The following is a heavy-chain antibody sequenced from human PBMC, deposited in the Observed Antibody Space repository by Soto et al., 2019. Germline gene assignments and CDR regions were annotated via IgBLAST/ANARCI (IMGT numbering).Heavy chain of an antibody. V-gene: IGHV4-39*01. D-gene: IGHD5-12*01. CDR2: IYYSGRN. CDR1: GGSISSSGYY. J-gene: IGHJ4*02. CDR3: ARRYTSRDGDYFDY. Sequence: QLQLQESGPGLVKPSETLSLTCIVSGGSISSSGYYWGWIRQPPGKGLQWIGSIYYSGRNNYNPSLRSRVTIFVDTSNNQFSLKLSSVTAADTAVYFCARRYTSRDGDYFDYWGQGTLVTVSS.